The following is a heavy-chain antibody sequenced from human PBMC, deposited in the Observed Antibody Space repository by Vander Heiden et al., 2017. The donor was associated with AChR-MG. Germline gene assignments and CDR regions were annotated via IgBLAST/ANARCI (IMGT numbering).Heavy chain of an antibody. D-gene: IGHD3-10*01. Sequence: EVQLVESGGGLVKPGGSLRLACAASGFTFSNAWMSWVRQAPGKGLEWVGRIKSKTDGGTTDYAAPVKGRFTISRDDSKNTLYLQMNSLKTEDTAVYYCTTVQTALVLLWFGEKDYWGQGTLVTVSS. CDR2: IKSKTDGGTT. CDR3: TTVQTALVLLWFGEKDY. V-gene: IGHV3-15*01. CDR1: GFTFSNAW. J-gene: IGHJ4*02.